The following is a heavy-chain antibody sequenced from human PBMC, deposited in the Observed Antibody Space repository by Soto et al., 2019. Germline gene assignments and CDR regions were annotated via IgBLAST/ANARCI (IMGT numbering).Heavy chain of an antibody. D-gene: IGHD3-3*01. CDR1: GFTFSDAW. J-gene: IGHJ4*02. Sequence: EVQLVESGGGLVKPGGSLRLLCEASGFTFSDAWMNWVRQAPGKGPEWVGRIKSKGDGGTTDYAAPVKGRFTISRDDSKNMVYLQIISLKTEDTAVYYCTGEYYDFWSGNFPGVFDSWGQGTLVTVSS. CDR3: TGEYYDFWSGNFPGVFDS. CDR2: IKSKGDGGTT. V-gene: IGHV3-15*07.